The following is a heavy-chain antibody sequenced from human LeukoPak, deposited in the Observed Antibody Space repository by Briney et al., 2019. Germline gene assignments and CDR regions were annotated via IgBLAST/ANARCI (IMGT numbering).Heavy chain of an antibody. CDR3: ARGGWELLRTSFDY. CDR1: GYTFTGHY. CDR2: IKPNSGGT. D-gene: IGHD1-26*01. J-gene: IGHJ4*02. V-gene: IGHV1-2*07. Sequence: ASVKVSCKASGYTFTGHYMHWARQAPGQGLEWMGWIKPNSGGTSHAHKFQGRVTMTRDTSISTAYMELRRLTSDDTAVYYCARGGWELLRTSFDYWGQGTLVTVSS.